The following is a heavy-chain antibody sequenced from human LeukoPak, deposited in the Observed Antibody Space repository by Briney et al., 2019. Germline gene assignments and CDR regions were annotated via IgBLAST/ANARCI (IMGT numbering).Heavy chain of an antibody. CDR2: ISSSSSYI. CDR3: AKDARVGATK. CDR1: GFTFSSYS. Sequence: GGSLRLSCAASGFTFSSYSMNWVRQAPGKGLEWVSSISSSSSYIYHADSVKGRFTISRDNSKNTLYLQMNSLRAEDTAVYYCAKDARVGATKWGQGTLVTVSS. D-gene: IGHD1-26*01. J-gene: IGHJ4*02. V-gene: IGHV3-21*01.